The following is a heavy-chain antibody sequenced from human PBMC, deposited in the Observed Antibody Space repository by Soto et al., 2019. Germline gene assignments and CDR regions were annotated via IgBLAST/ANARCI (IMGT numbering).Heavy chain of an antibody. CDR1: GFTFSGSA. CDR3: TRHLRNDYGDYEGVDP. V-gene: IGHV3-73*01. CDR2: IRSKANSYAT. Sequence: EVQLVESGGGLVQPGGSLKLSCAASGFTFSGSAMHWVRQASGKGLEWVGRIRSKANSYATAYAASVKGRFTVSRDDSKNTAYLQMNSLKTEDTAVYYCTRHLRNDYGDYEGVDPWGQGTLATVSS. D-gene: IGHD4-17*01. J-gene: IGHJ5*02.